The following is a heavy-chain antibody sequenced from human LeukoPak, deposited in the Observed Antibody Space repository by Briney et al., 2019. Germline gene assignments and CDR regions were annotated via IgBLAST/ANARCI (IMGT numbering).Heavy chain of an antibody. CDR1: GFTFSSNW. D-gene: IGHD2-15*01. V-gene: IGHV3-74*01. CDR2: INEDGSTT. Sequence: PGGSLRLSCAASGFTFSSNWMHWVRQAPGKGLVWVSHINEDGSTTNYADSVKGRSTIFRDNAKNTLYLQMNSLRAEYTAVYYSVRDLVARSGHWGQGTLVPVSS. CDR3: VRDLVARSGH. J-gene: IGHJ4*02.